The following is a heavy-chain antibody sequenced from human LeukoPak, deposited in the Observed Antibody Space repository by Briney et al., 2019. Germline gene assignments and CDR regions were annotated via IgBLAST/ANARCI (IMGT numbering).Heavy chain of an antibody. CDR3: AREGGDWGEGYFDY. J-gene: IGHJ4*02. CDR1: GFTFSSYE. Sequence: GGSLRLSCAASGFTFSSYEMNWVRQAPGKGLEWVSYISDSADTIYYADSVKGRFTISRDNAKNSLYLQMNSLRAEDTAVYYCAREGGDWGEGYFDYWGQGTLVTVSS. V-gene: IGHV3-48*03. CDR2: ISDSADTI. D-gene: IGHD3-16*01.